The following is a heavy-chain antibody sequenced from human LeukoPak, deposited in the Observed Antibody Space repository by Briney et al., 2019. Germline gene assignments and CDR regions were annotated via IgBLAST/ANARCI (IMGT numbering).Heavy chain of an antibody. CDR2: ISWNSGSI. V-gene: IGHV3-9*01. CDR3: AREAPEIDY. D-gene: IGHD1-26*01. Sequence: GRSLRLSCAASGFTFDDYAMHWVRQAPGKGLEWVSGISWNSGSIGYADSVKGRFTISRDNAKNSLYLQMNSLRAEDTALYYCAREAPEIDYWGQGTLVTVSS. CDR1: GFTFDDYA. J-gene: IGHJ4*02.